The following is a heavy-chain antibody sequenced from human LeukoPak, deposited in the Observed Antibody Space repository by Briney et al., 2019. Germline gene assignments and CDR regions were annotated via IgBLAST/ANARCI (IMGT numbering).Heavy chain of an antibody. CDR2: IVVGSGDT. V-gene: IGHV1-58*01. Sequence: SVKVSCKASGFTFTSSAVQWVRQARGQRLEWIGWIVVGSGDTNYAQKFQERVTITRDMSTSTAYMELSSLRSEDTAVYYCAAHPGYSYGKPYYGMDVWGQGTAVTVSS. CDR1: GFTFTSSA. D-gene: IGHD5-18*01. J-gene: IGHJ6*02. CDR3: AAHPGYSYGKPYYGMDV.